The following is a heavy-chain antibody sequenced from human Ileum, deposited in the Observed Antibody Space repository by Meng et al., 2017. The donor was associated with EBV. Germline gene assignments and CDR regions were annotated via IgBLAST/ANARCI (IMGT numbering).Heavy chain of an antibody. J-gene: IGHJ4*02. D-gene: IGHD5-24*01. CDR1: GYTFTSYA. Sequence: QVQLVQSGSELKQPGDSVKVPCAPSGYTFTSYAIKWVRQAPGQGPDRMGWSDPNTGNPTYDQGFTGRFVFSLDTSVSTAYLQINSLRADDTAVYYCARDSPLDGYSLLDYWGQGTLVTVSS. V-gene: IGHV7-4-1*02. CDR3: ARDSPLDGYSLLDY. CDR2: SDPNTGNP.